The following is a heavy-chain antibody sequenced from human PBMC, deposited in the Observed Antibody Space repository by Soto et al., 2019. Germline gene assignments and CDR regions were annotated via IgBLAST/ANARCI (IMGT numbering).Heavy chain of an antibody. V-gene: IGHV4-34*01. Sequence: SETLSLTCAVYGGSFSGYYWSWIRQPPGKGLEWIGEINHSGSTNYNPSLKSRVTISVDTSKNQFSLKLSSVTAADTAVYYCARGFIVVVVAARGNWFDPWGQGTLVTVSS. J-gene: IGHJ5*02. CDR2: INHSGST. CDR3: ARGFIVVVVAARGNWFDP. D-gene: IGHD2-15*01. CDR1: GGSFSGYY.